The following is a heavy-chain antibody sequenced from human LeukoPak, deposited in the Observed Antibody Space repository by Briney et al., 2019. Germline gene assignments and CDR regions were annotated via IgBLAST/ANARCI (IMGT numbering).Heavy chain of an antibody. Sequence: GASVKVSCKASGYTFTDYYIHWVRQAPGQGLEWMGWINPNSGSTNYAQNLQGRVSMTRYTSISTAHMELSRLRSDDTAVYYCARDYVDNFDSYGYIALDQWGQGTLVIVSS. CDR2: INPNSGST. J-gene: IGHJ4*02. V-gene: IGHV1-2*02. D-gene: IGHD3-22*01. CDR3: ARDYVDNFDSYGYIALDQ. CDR1: GYTFTDYY.